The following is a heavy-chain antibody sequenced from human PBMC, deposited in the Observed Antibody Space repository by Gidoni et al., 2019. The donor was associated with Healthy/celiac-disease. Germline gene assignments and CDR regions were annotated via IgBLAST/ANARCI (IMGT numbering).Heavy chain of an antibody. V-gene: IGHV3-30*18. CDR3: AKGEPYYYDSSGYLSDAFDI. J-gene: IGHJ3*02. Sequence: QVQLVESGGGVVQPGRSLRLSCAASGFTFSSYGMHWVRQAPGKGLEWVAVISYDGSNKYYADSVKGRFTISRDNSKNTLYLQMNSLRAEDTAVYYCAKGEPYYYDSSGYLSDAFDIWGQGTMVTVSS. D-gene: IGHD3-22*01. CDR2: ISYDGSNK. CDR1: GFTFSSYG.